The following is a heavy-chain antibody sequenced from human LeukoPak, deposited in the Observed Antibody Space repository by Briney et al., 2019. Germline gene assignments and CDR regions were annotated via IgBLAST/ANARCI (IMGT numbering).Heavy chain of an antibody. V-gene: IGHV4-59*08. Sequence: SETLSLTCTVSGYSISSGYYWSWIRQPPGKGLGWIGFIYYSGSTSYNPSLKSRVTISVDTSKNQFSLNLSSVTASETAVYYCARHRGYVGAFDVWGRGTMVTVSS. J-gene: IGHJ3*01. D-gene: IGHD3-22*01. CDR1: GYSISSGYY. CDR2: IYYSGST. CDR3: ARHRGYVGAFDV.